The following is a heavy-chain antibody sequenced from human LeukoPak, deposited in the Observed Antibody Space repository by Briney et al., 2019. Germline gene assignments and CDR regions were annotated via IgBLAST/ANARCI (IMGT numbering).Heavy chain of an antibody. CDR3: ARLPYYYDSSGYYYPLDY. CDR2: IYPGDSDT. V-gene: IGHV5-51*01. CDR1: GYSFTSYW. D-gene: IGHD3-22*01. J-gene: IGHJ4*02. Sequence: GEALKISWKGSGYSFTSYWIGWLRQMPGKGLEWMGIIYPGDSDTGYSPSFQGQLTISADKSISTAYLQWSSLKASDTAMYYCARLPYYYDSSGYYYPLDYWGQGTLVTVSS.